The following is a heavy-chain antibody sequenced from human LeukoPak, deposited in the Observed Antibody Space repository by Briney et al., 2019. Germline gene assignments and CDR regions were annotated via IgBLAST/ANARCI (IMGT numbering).Heavy chain of an antibody. D-gene: IGHD3-10*01. CDR1: GFTFSSYG. V-gene: IGHV3-23*01. CDR3: AKQGFGEFSAFDI. CDR2: ISGSGGST. J-gene: IGHJ3*02. Sequence: GGSLRLSCAASGFTFSSYGMHWVRQAPGKGLEWVSAISGSGGSTYYADSVKGRFTISRDNSKNTLYLQMNSLRAEDTAVYYCAKQGFGEFSAFDIWGQGTMVTVSS.